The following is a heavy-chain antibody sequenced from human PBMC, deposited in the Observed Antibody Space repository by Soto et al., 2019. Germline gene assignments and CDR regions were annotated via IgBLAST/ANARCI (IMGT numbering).Heavy chain of an antibody. CDR3: AKGTGMWELLPYFAY. D-gene: IGHD1-26*01. Sequence: QVQLVESGGGVVQPGRSLRLSCAASGFTFSSYGMHWVRQAPGKGLEWVAVISNDGSNKYYADSVKGRFTISRDNSKSARYLQTNSLRAEDTSVYYCAKGTGMWELLPYFAYWGQGTLVTVSS. CDR2: ISNDGSNK. CDR1: GFTFSSYG. J-gene: IGHJ4*02. V-gene: IGHV3-30*18.